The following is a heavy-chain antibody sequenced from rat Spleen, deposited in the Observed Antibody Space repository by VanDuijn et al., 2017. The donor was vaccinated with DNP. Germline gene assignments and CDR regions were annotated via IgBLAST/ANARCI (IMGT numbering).Heavy chain of an antibody. CDR3: ATQVHNSGSS. D-gene: IGHD4-3*01. CDR1: GFTFSDYY. J-gene: IGHJ2*01. V-gene: IGHV5-20*01. Sequence: EVQLVESGGGLVQPGRSLKLSCAASGFTFSDYYMAWVRQAPTKGLEWVAYITYDGDSTYYRDSVKGRFTVSRDNAKSTLYLQMDSLRSEDTATYYCATQVHNSGSSWGQGVMVTVSS. CDR2: ITYDGDST.